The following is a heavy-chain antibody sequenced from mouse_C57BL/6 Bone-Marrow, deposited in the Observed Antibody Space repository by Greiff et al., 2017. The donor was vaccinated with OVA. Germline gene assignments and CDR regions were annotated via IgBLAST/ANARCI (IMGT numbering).Heavy chain of an antibody. V-gene: IGHV1-87*01. Sequence: VKLMESGPELARPWASVKISCQAFYTFSRRVHFAIRDTNYWMQWVKQRPGQSLEWLGAIYPGNGDTSSNQKFKGKATLTADTSSSTSYMLRSILTSEYAAVYCCAWGTTVVDWYFDVWGTGTTVTVSS. J-gene: IGHJ1*03. D-gene: IGHD1-1*01. CDR1: YTFSRRVH. CDR3: SEYAAVYCCAWGTTVVDWYFDV. CDR2: GQSLEWLG.